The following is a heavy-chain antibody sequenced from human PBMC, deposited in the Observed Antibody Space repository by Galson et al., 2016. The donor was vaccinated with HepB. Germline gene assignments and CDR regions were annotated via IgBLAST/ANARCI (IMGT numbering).Heavy chain of an antibody. V-gene: IGHV3-74*01. Sequence: SLRLSCAASGFTFSNFWMHWVRQVPGKGLMWVSRSNSDGSRTNYADSVKGRFTISRDNAKNTLYLQMDLLRAEDTAVYYCTRARLGDFDYWGRGTRVTASS. D-gene: IGHD3-16*01. CDR1: GFTFSNFW. CDR3: TRARLGDFDY. CDR2: SNSDGSRT. J-gene: IGHJ2*01.